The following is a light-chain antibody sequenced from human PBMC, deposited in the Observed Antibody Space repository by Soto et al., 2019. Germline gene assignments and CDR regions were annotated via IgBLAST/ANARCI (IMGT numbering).Light chain of an antibody. Sequence: QSVLTQPASVSGSPGQSITVSCTGTSSDVGYYNFVSWYQHRPGKAPKLLIFEVTKRPSGVSHRFSGSKSGNTASLTISGLQAEDEADYYCCSYAGSSSDVFGSGTKGT. CDR3: CSYAGSSSDV. J-gene: IGLJ1*01. CDR1: SSDVGYYNF. V-gene: IGLV2-23*02. CDR2: EVT.